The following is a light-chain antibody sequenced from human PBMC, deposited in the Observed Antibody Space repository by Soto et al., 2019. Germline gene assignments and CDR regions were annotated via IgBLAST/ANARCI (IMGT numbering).Light chain of an antibody. CDR3: QQYNNWPWT. Sequence: EIVMTQSPVTLSVSPGERATVSCRASQSVSINVAWYQQRPGQPPRLLIYVTSTRATGIPARFSGSGSGTEFTLTISSLQSEDFAVYYCQQYNNWPWTFGPGTKV. CDR1: QSVSIN. V-gene: IGKV3-15*01. J-gene: IGKJ1*01. CDR2: VTS.